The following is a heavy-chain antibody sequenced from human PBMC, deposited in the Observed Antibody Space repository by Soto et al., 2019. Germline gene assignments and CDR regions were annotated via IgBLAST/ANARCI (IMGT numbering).Heavy chain of an antibody. CDR1: GYTFTSYG. V-gene: IGHV1-18*01. J-gene: IGHJ5*02. D-gene: IGHD4-17*01. CDR3: ARETTVTLPRGKFDP. Sequence: QVQLVQSGAEVKKPGASVKVSCKASGYTFTSYGISWVRQAPGQGLEWMGWISAYNGNTNYAQKLQGRVTMTTDTSTSTAYMGLRSLRSDDTAVYYCARETTVTLPRGKFDPWGQGTLVTVSS. CDR2: ISAYNGNT.